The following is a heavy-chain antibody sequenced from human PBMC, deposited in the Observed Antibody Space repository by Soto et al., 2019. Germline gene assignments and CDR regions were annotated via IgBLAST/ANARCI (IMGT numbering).Heavy chain of an antibody. CDR3: ARRRRGYSPFDF. CDR1: AGLLSPSRYL. V-gene: IGHV4-39*01. CDR2: IYHSGST. Sequence: ENLLPMYSVSAGLLSPSRYLVGRLLLPHEKGLEWIGSIYHSGSTSYNPSLMSRVTISVDTPKNQFSLKLKSVAAADTAVYYCARRRRGYSPFDFRGQGILVTIS. D-gene: IGHD5-18*01. J-gene: IGHJ4*02.